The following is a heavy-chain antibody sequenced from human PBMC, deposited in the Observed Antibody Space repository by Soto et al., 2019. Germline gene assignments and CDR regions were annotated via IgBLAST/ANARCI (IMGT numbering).Heavy chain of an antibody. Sequence: SKTLSLTCAVSGGSISSSNWWSWVRQPPGKGLEWIGEIYHSGSTNYNPSLKSRVTISXXXXXXQXSXKXXXVTAXDTAVYYCASRASVTTNPYRDYWGQGTLVTVSS. CDR2: IYHSGST. CDR1: GGSISSSNW. CDR3: ASRASVTTNPYRDY. J-gene: IGHJ4*02. D-gene: IGHD4-17*01. V-gene: IGHV4-4*02.